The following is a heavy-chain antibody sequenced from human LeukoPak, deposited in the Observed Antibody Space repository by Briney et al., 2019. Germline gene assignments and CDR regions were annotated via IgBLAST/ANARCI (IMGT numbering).Heavy chain of an antibody. V-gene: IGHV3-30-3*01. D-gene: IGHD6-19*01. Sequence: GGSLRLSCAASGFTFSSYAMHWVRQAPGKGLEWVAVISYDGSNKYYADPVKGRFTISRDNSKNTLYLQMNSLRAEDTAVYYCASAVAGPDGWFDPWGQGTLVTVSS. CDR1: GFTFSSYA. J-gene: IGHJ5*02. CDR2: ISYDGSNK. CDR3: ASAVAGPDGWFDP.